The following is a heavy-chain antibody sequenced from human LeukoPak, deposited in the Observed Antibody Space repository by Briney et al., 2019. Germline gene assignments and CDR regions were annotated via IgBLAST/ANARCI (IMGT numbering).Heavy chain of an antibody. CDR1: GFTFSSYA. CDR2: ISGSGGST. Sequence: GGSLRLSCAASGFTFSSYAMSWVRQAPGRGLEWVSAISGSGGSTYYADSVKGRFTISRDNSKNTLYLQMNSLRAEDTAVYYCAKRDTAMAYYYGMDVWGQGTTVTVSS. CDR3: AKRDTAMAYYYGMDV. V-gene: IGHV3-23*01. D-gene: IGHD5-18*01. J-gene: IGHJ6*02.